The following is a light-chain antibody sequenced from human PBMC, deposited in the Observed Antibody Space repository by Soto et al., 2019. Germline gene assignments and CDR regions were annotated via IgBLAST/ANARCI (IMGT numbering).Light chain of an antibody. CDR2: VAS. J-gene: IGKJ3*01. CDR3: QQADSFPFT. V-gene: IGKV1-12*01. Sequence: DIQLTQSPSSVSASVGDRVTITCRASQGIGTWLAWYQQKPGKAPKLLIYVASNLQSGGPSRFSGAGSGTDFNLTITSLQPEDFATYHCQQADSFPFTFGPGTKVDFK. CDR1: QGIGTW.